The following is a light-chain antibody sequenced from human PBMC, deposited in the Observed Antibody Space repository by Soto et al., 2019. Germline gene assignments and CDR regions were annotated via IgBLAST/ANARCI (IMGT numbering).Light chain of an antibody. CDR3: QQYDRYSPQT. J-gene: IGKJ1*01. CDR1: QSVRNW. Sequence: DIPMTQSPSTLCASVGDRVTISCRASQSVRNWLAWYQQKPGRAPQLLVYDSSTLEPGVPSRFRGSGSGTEFTLTINGLQPDDFATYYCQQYDRYSPQTFGQGTKVDIK. CDR2: DSS. V-gene: IGKV1-5*01.